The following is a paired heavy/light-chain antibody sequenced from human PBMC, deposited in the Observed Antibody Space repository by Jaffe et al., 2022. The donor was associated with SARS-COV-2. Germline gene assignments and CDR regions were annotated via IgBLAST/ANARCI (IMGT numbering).Heavy chain of an antibody. V-gene: IGHV3-48*02. CDR3: ARGTSMGTSTSMLY. D-gene: IGHD1-1*01. J-gene: IGHJ4*02. CDR1: GFIFGDYI. Sequence: EVQLVESGGTLVQPGGSLRLSCAGSGFIFGDYIMNWVRQAPGKGLEWVSYISSRSAAIYYADSVRGRFTVSRDNAKSFMYLQMNSLRDDDTAVYYCARGTSMGTSTSMLYWGQGTLVTVSS. CDR2: ISSRSAAI.
Light chain of an antibody. CDR2: GGS. V-gene: IGKV3-20*01. J-gene: IGKJ2*03. CDR1: QSVTASY. CDR3: QQYGDPPYS. Sequence: EIVLTQSPGTLSLSPGERATLSCRASQSVTASYLAWFQQRPGRAPRLLIYGGSTRATGIPDRFSGSGSGTDFTLTISRLEPEDSAVYYCQQYGDPPYSFGQGTKVEIK.